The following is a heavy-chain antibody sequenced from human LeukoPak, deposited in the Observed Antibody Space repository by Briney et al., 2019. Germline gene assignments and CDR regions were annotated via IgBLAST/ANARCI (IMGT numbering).Heavy chain of an antibody. J-gene: IGHJ6*02. CDR1: GFTVSSNY. CDR2: IYSGGST. V-gene: IGHV3-53*01. CDR3: ARGGGGRTGYYYYYGMDV. D-gene: IGHD4-23*01. Sequence: PGGSLRLSCAASGFTVSSNYMSWVRQAPGKGLEWVSVIYSGGSTYYADSVKGRFTISRDNSKNTLYLQMNSPRAEDTAVYYCARGGGGRTGYYYYYGMDVWGQGTTVTVSS.